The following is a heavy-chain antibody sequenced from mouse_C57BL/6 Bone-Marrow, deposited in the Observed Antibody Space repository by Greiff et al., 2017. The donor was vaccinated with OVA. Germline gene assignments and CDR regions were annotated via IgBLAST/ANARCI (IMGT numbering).Heavy chain of an antibody. J-gene: IGHJ1*03. D-gene: IGHD1-1*01. CDR3: ARWFYYYGSSYWYFDV. CDR1: GYTFTTYP. Sequence: QVQLQQSGAELVKPGASVKMSCKASGYTFTTYPIEWMKQNHGKSLEWIGNFHPYNDDTKYNEKFKGKATLTVEKSSSTVYLELSRLTSDDSAVYYCARWFYYYGSSYWYFDVWGTGTTVTVSS. CDR2: FHPYNDDT. V-gene: IGHV1-47*01.